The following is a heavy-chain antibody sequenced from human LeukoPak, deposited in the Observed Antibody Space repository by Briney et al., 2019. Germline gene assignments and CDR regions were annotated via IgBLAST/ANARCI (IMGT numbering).Heavy chain of an antibody. CDR2: IYYSGST. Sequence: SETLSLTCTDSGGSISSYYWSWIRQPPGKGLEWIGYIYYSGSTNYNPSLKSRVTTSVDTSKNQFSLKLSSVTAADTAVYYCARDYYDSSGSPNDAFDIWGQGTMVTVSS. CDR1: GGSISSYY. CDR3: ARDYYDSSGSPNDAFDI. V-gene: IGHV4-59*01. D-gene: IGHD3-22*01. J-gene: IGHJ3*02.